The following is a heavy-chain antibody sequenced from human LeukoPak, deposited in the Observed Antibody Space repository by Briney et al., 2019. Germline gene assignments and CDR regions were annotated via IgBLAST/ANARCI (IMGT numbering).Heavy chain of an antibody. D-gene: IGHD2-21*01. CDR2: IKQDGSEK. CDR3: ARDAQFIVPDAFDI. V-gene: IGHV3-7*01. CDR1: GFTFSSYW. J-gene: IGHJ3*02. Sequence: QSGGSLRLSCAASGFTFSSYWMSWVRQAPGKGLEWVANIKQDGSEKYYVDSVKGRFTISRDNAKNSLYLQMNSLRAEDTAVYYCARDAQFIVPDAFDIWGQGTVVTVSS.